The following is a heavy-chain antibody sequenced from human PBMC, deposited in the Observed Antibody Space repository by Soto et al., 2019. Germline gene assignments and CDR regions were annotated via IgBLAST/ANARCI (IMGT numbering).Heavy chain of an antibody. CDR1: GYTFSSYD. CDR2: MNPNSGNT. CDR3: AKNGQPPYYYYGLDV. D-gene: IGHD2-8*01. Sequence: ASVKVSCKASGYTFSSYDINWVRQATGQGLEWMGWMNPNSGNTNYAQKFQGRVSMTIDTSTTTAYMELRSLTSDDTAVYYCAKNGQPPYYYYGLDVWGQGTKVTVSS. J-gene: IGHJ6*02. V-gene: IGHV1-8*01.